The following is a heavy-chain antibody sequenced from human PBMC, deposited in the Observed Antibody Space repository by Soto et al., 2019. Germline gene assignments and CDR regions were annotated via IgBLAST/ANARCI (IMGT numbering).Heavy chain of an antibody. J-gene: IGHJ4*02. CDR2: IYYSGST. CDR1: GGSISSYY. Sequence: SETLSLSCTVSGGSISSYYWSWIRQPPGKGLEWIGYIYYSGSTNYNPSLKSRVTISVDTSKNQFSLKLSSVTAADTAVYYCATGDLAPGTPAYWGQGTLVTVSS. V-gene: IGHV4-59*01. D-gene: IGHD6-13*01. CDR3: ATGDLAPGTPAY.